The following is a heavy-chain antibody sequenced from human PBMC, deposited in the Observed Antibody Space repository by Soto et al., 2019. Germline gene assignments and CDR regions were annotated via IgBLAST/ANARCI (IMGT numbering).Heavy chain of an antibody. V-gene: IGHV4-34*01. J-gene: IGHJ6*02. CDR1: GGSFSGYY. Sequence: SCAVYGGSFSGYYWSWIRQPPGKGLEWIGEINHSGSTNYNPSLKSRVTISVDTSKNQFSLKLSSVTAADTAVYYCARGSGIAVAGTGYYYYGMDVWGQGTTVTVSS. CDR3: ARGSGIAVAGTGYYYYGMDV. CDR2: INHSGST. D-gene: IGHD6-19*01.